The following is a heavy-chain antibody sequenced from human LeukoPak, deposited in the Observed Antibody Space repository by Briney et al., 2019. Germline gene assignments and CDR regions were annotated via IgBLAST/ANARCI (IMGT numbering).Heavy chain of an antibody. CDR1: GGSISNYY. D-gene: IGHD6-19*01. J-gene: IGHJ5*02. V-gene: IGHV4-4*07. CDR2: MSASGSS. CDR3: ARNSAVATSRSWFDP. Sequence: SETLSLTCTVSGGSISNYYWTWIRQPAGRGLEWIGRMSASGSSNYSPSLKSRVTMSVDTSKSQFSLRLTAVTAADTAVYYCARNSAVATSRSWFDPWGQGALVTVSS.